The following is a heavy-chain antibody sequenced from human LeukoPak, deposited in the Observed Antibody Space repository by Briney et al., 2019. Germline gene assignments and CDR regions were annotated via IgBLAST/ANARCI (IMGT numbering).Heavy chain of an antibody. J-gene: IGHJ4*02. V-gene: IGHV3-7*01. Sequence: GGSLRLSCAASGFTFSDYYMSWIRQAPGKGLEWVANINQDGSIKNHMGSVKGRFTISRDNAKNSVYLQMNSLRDEDTAVYYCARDQLVGATFGYWGQGTLVTVSS. CDR1: GFTFSDYY. CDR2: INQDGSIK. D-gene: IGHD1-26*01. CDR3: ARDQLVGATFGY.